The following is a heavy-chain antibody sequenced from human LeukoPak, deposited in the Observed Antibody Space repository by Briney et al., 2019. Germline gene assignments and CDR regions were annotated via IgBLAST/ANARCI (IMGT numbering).Heavy chain of an antibody. CDR3: ARDTRLNYDSGSYCLDY. V-gene: IGHV3-74*01. J-gene: IGHJ4*02. Sequence: GGSLRLSCAASGFTFNSFWMHWVRQAPGKGLVWVSRIHSDGSTTNYADSVKGRFTISRDNSKNTLYLQMNSLRAEDTAVYYCARDTRLNYDSGSYCLDYWGQGTLVTVSS. CDR2: IHSDGSTT. D-gene: IGHD3-10*01. CDR1: GFTFNSFW.